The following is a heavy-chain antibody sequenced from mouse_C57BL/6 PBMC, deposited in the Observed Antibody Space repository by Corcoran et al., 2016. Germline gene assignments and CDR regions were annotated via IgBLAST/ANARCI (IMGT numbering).Heavy chain of an antibody. V-gene: IGHV9-3*01. CDR3: ARNGLLYYYAMDY. J-gene: IGHJ4*01. Sequence: QIQLVQSGPELKKPGETVKISCKASGYTFTTYGMSWVKQAPGKGLKWMGWINTYSGVPTYADDFKGRFAFSLETSASTAYLQINNLKNEDTATYFCARNGLLYYYAMDYWCQGTSVTVSS. CDR1: GYTFTTYG. CDR2: INTYSGVP. D-gene: IGHD1-1*01.